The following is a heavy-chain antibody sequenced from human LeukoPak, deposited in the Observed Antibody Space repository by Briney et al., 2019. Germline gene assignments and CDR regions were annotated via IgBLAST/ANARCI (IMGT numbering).Heavy chain of an antibody. V-gene: IGHV3-30*18. Sequence: GGSLRLSCAASGFTFSSYGMHWVRQAPGKGLEWVAVISYDGSNKYYADSVKGRFTISRDNSKNTLYLQMNSLRAEDTAVYYCAKSRRYDFWSGYYHDAFDIWGQGTTVTVAS. J-gene: IGHJ3*02. CDR1: GFTFSSYG. D-gene: IGHD3-3*01. CDR2: ISYDGSNK. CDR3: AKSRRYDFWSGYYHDAFDI.